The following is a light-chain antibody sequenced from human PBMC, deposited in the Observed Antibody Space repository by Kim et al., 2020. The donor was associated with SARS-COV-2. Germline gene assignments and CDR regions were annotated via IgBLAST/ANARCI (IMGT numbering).Light chain of an antibody. CDR2: STN. Sequence: PGATVTLTCASRTGAVTSGYFPNWFQQKPGQPPRALIYSTNNKYSWTPARFSGSLFGGKAALTLSGVQPEDEAEYYCLLYYGGTYVFGMGTKVTVL. J-gene: IGLJ1*01. CDR3: LLYYGGTYV. CDR1: TGAVTSGYF. V-gene: IGLV7-43*01.